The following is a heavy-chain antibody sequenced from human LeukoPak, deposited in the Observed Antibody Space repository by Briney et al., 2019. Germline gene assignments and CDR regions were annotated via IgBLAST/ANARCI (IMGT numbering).Heavy chain of an antibody. J-gene: IGHJ4*02. CDR3: ARHGVGAHRFDY. CDR1: GGSISSYY. Sequence: SETLSLTCTVSGGSISSYYWSWIRQPPGKGLEWTGYIYYSGSTNYNPSLKSRVTISVDTSKNQFSLKLSSVTAADAAVYYCARHGVGAHRFDYWGQGTLVTVSS. V-gene: IGHV4-59*08. D-gene: IGHD1-26*01. CDR2: IYYSGST.